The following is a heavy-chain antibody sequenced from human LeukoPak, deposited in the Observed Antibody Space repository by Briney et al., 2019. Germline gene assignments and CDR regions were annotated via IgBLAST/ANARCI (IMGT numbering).Heavy chain of an antibody. CDR2: ISHSGST. V-gene: IGHV4-34*01. J-gene: IGHJ6*03. Sequence: SETLSLTCAVYGGSFSGYYWSWIRQPPGKGLEWIGEISHSGSTNYNPSLKSRVTISVDTSKNQFSLKLSSVTAADTAVYYCARGRGRYCSSTSCYSTRYYMDVWGKGTTVTVSS. CDR3: ARGRGRYCSSTSCYSTRYYMDV. CDR1: GGSFSGYY. D-gene: IGHD2-2*01.